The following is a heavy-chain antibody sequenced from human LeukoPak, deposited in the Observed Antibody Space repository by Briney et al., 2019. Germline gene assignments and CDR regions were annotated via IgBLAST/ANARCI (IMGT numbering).Heavy chain of an antibody. CDR1: GGTFSSYA. CDR2: IIPIFGTA. CDR3: ARDQGGRGWSPTEVYYVY. V-gene: IGHV1-69*13. J-gene: IGHJ4*02. Sequence: ASVKVSCKASGGTFSSYAISWVRQAPGQGLEWMGGIIPIFGTANYAQKFQGRVTITADESTSTAYMELSSLRSEDTAVYYCARDQGGRGWSPTEVYYVYWGQGTLVTVSS. D-gene: IGHD6-19*01.